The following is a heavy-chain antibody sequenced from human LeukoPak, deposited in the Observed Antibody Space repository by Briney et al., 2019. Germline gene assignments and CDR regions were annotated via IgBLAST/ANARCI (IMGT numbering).Heavy chain of an antibody. D-gene: IGHD5-18*01. CDR3: ASSGYSYGFYSVEYFQH. CDR2: IYYSGST. J-gene: IGHJ1*01. V-gene: IGHV4-39*01. CDR1: GGSISSSSYY. Sequence: SETLSLTCTVSGGSISSSSYYWGWIRQPPGKGLEWIGSIYYSGSTYYNPSLKSRVTISVDTSKNQFSLKLSSVTAADTAVYYCASSGYSYGFYSVEYFQHWGQGTLVTVSS.